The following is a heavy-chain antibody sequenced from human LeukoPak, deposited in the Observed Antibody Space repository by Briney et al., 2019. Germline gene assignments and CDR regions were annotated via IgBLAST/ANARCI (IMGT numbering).Heavy chain of an antibody. CDR1: AFTFSSYS. Sequence: PGGSLRLSCAGSAFTFSSYSMNWVRQAPGKGLEWVSSISGRSSDIYYADSVKGRFTISRDNSKNTLYLQMNSLRAEDTAVYYCARDDYYVWGSYSNYFDYWGQGTLVTVSS. CDR3: ARDDYYVWGSYSNYFDY. CDR2: ISGRSSDI. D-gene: IGHD3-16*01. J-gene: IGHJ4*02. V-gene: IGHV3-21*01.